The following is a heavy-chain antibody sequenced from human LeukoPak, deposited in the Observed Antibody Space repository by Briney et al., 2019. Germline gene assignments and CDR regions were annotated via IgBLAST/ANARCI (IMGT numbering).Heavy chain of an antibody. CDR2: IYYTGST. V-gene: IGHV4-59*08. D-gene: IGHD5-12*01. CDR3: ARLVATISYGAFDI. Sequence: SETLSLTCTVSGGSISGYYWSWIRQPPGKGLEWIGYIYYTGSTNYNPSLKSRVTISVDTSKNQFSLKLSSVTAADTAVYYCARLVATISYGAFDIWGQGTMVTVSS. J-gene: IGHJ3*02. CDR1: GGSISGYY.